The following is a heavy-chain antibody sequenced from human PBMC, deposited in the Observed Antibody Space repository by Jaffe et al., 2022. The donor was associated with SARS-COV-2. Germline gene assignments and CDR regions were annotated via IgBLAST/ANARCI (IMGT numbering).Heavy chain of an antibody. J-gene: IGHJ2*01. Sequence: EVQLVESGGGLVKPGGSLRLSCAASGFTFSSYSMNWVRQAPGKGLEWVSSISSSSSYIYYADSVKGRFTISRDNAKNSLYLQMNSLRAEDTAVYYCARGAYCGGDCYSEPWYFDLWGRGTLVTVSS. V-gene: IGHV3-21*01. CDR1: GFTFSSYS. D-gene: IGHD2-21*02. CDR2: ISSSSSYI. CDR3: ARGAYCGGDCYSEPWYFDL.